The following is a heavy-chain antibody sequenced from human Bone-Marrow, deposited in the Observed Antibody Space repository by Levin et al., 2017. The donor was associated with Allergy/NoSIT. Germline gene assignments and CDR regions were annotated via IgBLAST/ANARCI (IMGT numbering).Heavy chain of an antibody. V-gene: IGHV1-24*01. CDR3: ATEGGGKRLPQRYCEH. CDR2: FDPDDGQT. CDR1: EYSLRHYS. J-gene: IGHJ4*02. Sequence: GESLKISCKVSEYSLRHYSIHWLRQAPGKGPEWMGGFDPDDGQTIYSQKFRGRVIMTEDTSSDTAFMEMSSLRSDDTAVYYCATEGGGKRLPQRYCEHWGQGTRVTVSS. D-gene: IGHD6-25*01.